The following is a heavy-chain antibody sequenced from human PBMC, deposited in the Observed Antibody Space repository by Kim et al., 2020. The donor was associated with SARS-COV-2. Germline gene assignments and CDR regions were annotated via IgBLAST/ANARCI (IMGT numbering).Heavy chain of an antibody. J-gene: IGHJ4*02. D-gene: IGHD5-12*01. Sequence: TPSLKRRFTISVDTSKNQFSLTLSSVSAADTALYYCARVDRWLQLFYFGYWGQGTLVTVSS. CDR3: ARVDRWLQLFYFGY. V-gene: IGHV4-59*01.